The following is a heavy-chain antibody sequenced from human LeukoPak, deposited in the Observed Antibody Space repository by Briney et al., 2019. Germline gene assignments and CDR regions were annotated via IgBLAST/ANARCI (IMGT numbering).Heavy chain of an antibody. CDR2: IYHSGST. J-gene: IGHJ4*02. D-gene: IGHD4-17*01. CDR3: ARAEYDYGDYGGVDY. CDR1: GGSISSSNW. Sequence: SETLSLTCAVSGGSISSSNWWSWVRQPPGKGLEWIGEIYHSGSTNYNPSLKSRVTISVDKSKNQFSLKLSSVTAADTAVYYCARAEYDYGDYGGVDYWGQGTLVTVSS. V-gene: IGHV4-4*02.